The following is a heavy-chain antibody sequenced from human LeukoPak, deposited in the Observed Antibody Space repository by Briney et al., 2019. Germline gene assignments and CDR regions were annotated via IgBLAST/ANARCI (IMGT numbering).Heavy chain of an antibody. V-gene: IGHV1-8*01. D-gene: IGHD1-26*01. Sequence: GASVKVSCKASGYTFSTYDIIWVRQATGQGLEWMGWMTPNSANTVYAQKFQGRVTITRNTSISTAYMELSSLRYEDTAVYYCARNGMGLHYWGQGTLVTVSS. CDR2: MTPNSANT. J-gene: IGHJ4*02. CDR1: GYTFSTYD. CDR3: ARNGMGLHY.